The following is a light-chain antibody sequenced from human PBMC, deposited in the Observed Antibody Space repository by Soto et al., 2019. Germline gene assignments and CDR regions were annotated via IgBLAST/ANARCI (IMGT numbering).Light chain of an antibody. CDR2: AAS. CDR3: QQLNSYPIT. J-gene: IGKJ5*01. CDR1: QGISSY. V-gene: IGKV1-9*01. Sequence: DIHLTQSRSFMSSSVGDRVTITCRASQGISSYLAWYQQKPGKAPKLLIYAASTLQSGVPSRFSGSGSGTEFTLTIRSLQPEDFATYYCQQLNSYPITFGQGTRVEIK.